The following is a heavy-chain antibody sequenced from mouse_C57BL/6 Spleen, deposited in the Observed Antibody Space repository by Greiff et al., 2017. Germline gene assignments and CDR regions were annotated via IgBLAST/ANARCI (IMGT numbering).Heavy chain of an antibody. D-gene: IGHD1-1*01. J-gene: IGHJ2*01. Sequence: VQLQQPGAELVKPGASVKLSCKASGYTFTSYWMQWVKQRPGQGLEWIGEIDPSDSDTNYNQKFKGKATLTVDTSSSTAYMQLSSLTSEDSAVYYCSSDYCRSSPLDDWGQGTTLTVSS. CDR3: SSDYCRSSPLDD. CDR1: GYTFTSYW. CDR2: IDPSDSDT. V-gene: IGHV1-50*01.